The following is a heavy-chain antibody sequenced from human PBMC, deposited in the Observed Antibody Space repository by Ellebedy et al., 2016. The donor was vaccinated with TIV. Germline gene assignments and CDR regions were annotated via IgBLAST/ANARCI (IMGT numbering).Heavy chain of an antibody. V-gene: IGHV3-53*01. Sequence: GESLKISCAASGFTVSSNYMSWVRQAPGKGLEWVSVIYSGGSTYCADSVKGRFTISRDNSKNTLYLQMNSLRAEDTAVYYCARDRKWELIPFDYWGQGTLVTVSS. CDR2: IYSGGST. D-gene: IGHD1-26*01. CDR3: ARDRKWELIPFDY. J-gene: IGHJ4*02. CDR1: GFTVSSNY.